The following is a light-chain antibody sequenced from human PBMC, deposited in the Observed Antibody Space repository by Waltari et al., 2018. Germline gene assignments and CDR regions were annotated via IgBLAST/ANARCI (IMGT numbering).Light chain of an antibody. CDR1: SPNIGAGYD. CDR2: SNS. Sequence: QSILAQPPSVYWAPGLTVPIPCTVNSPNIGAGYDVHWYQHLPGTAPKLLIFSNSNRPSGVPDRFSGTKSAASASLAIIGLQTEDEGDYYCQSYDSRLSARVFGGGTRLTVL. J-gene: IGLJ3*02. V-gene: IGLV1-40*01. CDR3: QSYDSRLSARV.